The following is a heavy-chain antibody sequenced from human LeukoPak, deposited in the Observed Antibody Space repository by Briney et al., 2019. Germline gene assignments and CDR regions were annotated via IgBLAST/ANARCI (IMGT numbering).Heavy chain of an antibody. V-gene: IGHV4-4*07. J-gene: IGHJ3*02. CDR1: GGSISSYY. D-gene: IGHD6-19*01. CDR3: ARDVSSGSLDDAFDI. CDR2: IYTSGST. Sequence: SETLSLTCTVSGGSISSYYWSWIRQPAGKGLEWIGRIYTSGSTNYNPSLKSRVTMSVDTSKNQFSLKLSSVTAADTAVYYCARDVSSGSLDDAFDIWGQGTMVTVSS.